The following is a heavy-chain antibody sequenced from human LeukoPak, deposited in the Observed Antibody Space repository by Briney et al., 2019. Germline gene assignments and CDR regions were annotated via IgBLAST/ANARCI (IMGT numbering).Heavy chain of an antibody. CDR1: GGSFSGYY. CDR3: ASWGENWFDP. V-gene: IGHV4-34*01. Sequence: SETLSLTCAVYGGSFSGYYWSWIRQPPGKGLEWIGEINHSGSTNYNPSLKSRVTISVDTSKNQFSLKLSSVTAADTAVYYCASWGENWFDPWGQGTLVTVSS. D-gene: IGHD7-27*01. J-gene: IGHJ5*02. CDR2: INHSGST.